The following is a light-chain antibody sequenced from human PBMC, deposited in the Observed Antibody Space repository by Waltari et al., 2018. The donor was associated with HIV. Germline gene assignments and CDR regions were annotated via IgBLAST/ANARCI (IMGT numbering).Light chain of an antibody. CDR1: QGISNF. CDR3: QKFNSAPLT. Sequence: DIQMTQSPSSLSAYVGDRVTITCRASQGISNFLTWYQHKPGNVPKLLIYAASTLQSGVPARFSGSGSGTDFTLTITNLQPEDIGTYYCQKFNSAPLTCGGGTKVEIK. J-gene: IGKJ4*01. CDR2: AAS. V-gene: IGKV1-27*01.